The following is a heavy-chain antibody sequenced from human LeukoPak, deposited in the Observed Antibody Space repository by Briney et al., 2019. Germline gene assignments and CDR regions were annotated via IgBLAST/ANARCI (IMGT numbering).Heavy chain of an antibody. J-gene: IGHJ4*02. Sequence: PGGSLRLSCAASGFTFSSYAMSWVRQAPGKGLEWVSVIYSGGSTYYADSVKGRFTISRDNSKNTLYLQMNSLRAEDTAVYYCASYYDFWSGYSYWGQGTLVTVSS. D-gene: IGHD3-3*01. CDR1: GFTFSSYA. V-gene: IGHV3-66*02. CDR2: IYSGGST. CDR3: ASYYDFWSGYSY.